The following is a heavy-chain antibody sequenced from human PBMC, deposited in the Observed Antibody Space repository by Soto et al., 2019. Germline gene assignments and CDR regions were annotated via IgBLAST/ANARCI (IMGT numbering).Heavy chain of an antibody. CDR3: ARHKVGATRKKPYYFDY. D-gene: IGHD1-26*01. J-gene: IGHJ4*02. Sequence: GESLKISCKGSGYSFTSYWIGWVRQMPGKGLEWMGIIYPGDSDTRYSPSFQGQVTISADKSISTAYLQWSSLKASDTAMYYCARHKVGATRKKPYYFDYWGQGTLVTVSS. V-gene: IGHV5-51*01. CDR1: GYSFTSYW. CDR2: IYPGDSDT.